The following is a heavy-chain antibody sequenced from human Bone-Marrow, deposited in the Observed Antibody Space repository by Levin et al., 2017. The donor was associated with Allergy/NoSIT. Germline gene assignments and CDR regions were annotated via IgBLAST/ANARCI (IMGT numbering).Heavy chain of an antibody. D-gene: IGHD6-19*01. J-gene: IGHJ4*02. CDR1: GFTFSRSG. CDR3: ARDKSNGWIDY. V-gene: IGHV3-33*01. Sequence: GGSLRLSCAPSGFTFSRSGMHWVRQAPGKGLEWVAVIWFDGSREYHADSVKGRFTISRDNSKNTLYLQMSSLRAEDTGFYYCARDKSNGWIDYWGPGTLVTVSS. CDR2: IWFDGSRE.